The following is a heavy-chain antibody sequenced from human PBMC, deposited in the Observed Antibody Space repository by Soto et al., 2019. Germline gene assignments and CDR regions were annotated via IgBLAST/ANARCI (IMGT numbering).Heavy chain of an antibody. V-gene: IGHV1-69*12. CDR1: GGTFSSYA. CDR2: IITIFGTA. D-gene: IGHD3-22*01. CDR3: ASDNCDYDSSGYSNCFDY. J-gene: IGHJ4*02. Sequence: QVQLVQSGAEVKKPGSSVKVSCKASGGTFSSYAISWVRQSPGQGLEWMGGIITIFGTANYEQKFQGRVTLTADEPTRTPYMEMRSLRSEDKAVYYCASDNCDYDSSGYSNCFDYWGQGTLVTVSS.